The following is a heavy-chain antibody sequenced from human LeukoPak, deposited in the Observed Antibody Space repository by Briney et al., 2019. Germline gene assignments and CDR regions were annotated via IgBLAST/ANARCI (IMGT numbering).Heavy chain of an antibody. J-gene: IGHJ4*02. CDR3: AKSGGWFGENGPFDS. CDR2: ISGSGSRT. Sequence: GGSLRLSCAASGFTFSSYAMSWVRQAPGKGLEWVSAISGSGSRTYYADSVKGRFTISSDNSNNPLYLQMNGLRAEDTAVYYCAKSGGWFGENGPFDSWGQGTLVTVSS. V-gene: IGHV3-23*01. D-gene: IGHD3-10*01. CDR1: GFTFSSYA.